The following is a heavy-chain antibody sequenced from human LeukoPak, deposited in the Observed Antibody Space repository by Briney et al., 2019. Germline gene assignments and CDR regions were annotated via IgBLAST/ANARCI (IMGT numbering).Heavy chain of an antibody. D-gene: IGHD6-19*01. V-gene: IGHV3-48*01. J-gene: IGHJ4*02. CDR3: ARGKEPVAGSLSHFDY. CDR2: ISSFSGTI. CDR1: GITFSSYS. Sequence: PGGSLRLSCVASGITFSSYSMNWARQAPGKGLEWVSYISSFSGTINYADSVKGRFTISRDNAKSSLYLQMNSLRAEDTAVYYCARGKEPVAGSLSHFDYWGQGTLVTVSS.